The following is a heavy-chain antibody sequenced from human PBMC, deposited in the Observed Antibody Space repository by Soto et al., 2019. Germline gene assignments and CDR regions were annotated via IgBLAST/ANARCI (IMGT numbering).Heavy chain of an antibody. CDR2: IFYSGTA. V-gene: IGHV4-30-4*01. J-gene: IGHJ5*02. CDR3: GRESGETWDYEAS. CDR1: GDSISSGNHY. D-gene: IGHD1-7*01. Sequence: SETLSLTCTVSGDSISSGNHYWSWIRQPPGKGLEWIGYIFYSGTAYYNPSLKSRVTVSVDTSRNQFFLTLRSVTAADSAVYHCGRESGETWDYEASWGQGTPVTVSS.